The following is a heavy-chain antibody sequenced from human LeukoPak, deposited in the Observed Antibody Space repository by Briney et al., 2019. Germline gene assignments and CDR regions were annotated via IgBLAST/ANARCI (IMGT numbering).Heavy chain of an antibody. V-gene: IGHV4-4*07. CDR2: IYTSGST. D-gene: IGHD4/OR15-4a*01. J-gene: IGHJ4*02. CDR1: GGSISGYY. CDR3: ARDRCPDYGATSPCFDY. Sequence: PSETLSLTCTVSGGSISGYYWSWIRQPAGNGLEWIGRIYTSGSTHYNSSLKGRVTMSVDTSKNQFSLKVRSVTAADTAVYYWARDRCPDYGATSPCFDYCGQGTLVTVSS.